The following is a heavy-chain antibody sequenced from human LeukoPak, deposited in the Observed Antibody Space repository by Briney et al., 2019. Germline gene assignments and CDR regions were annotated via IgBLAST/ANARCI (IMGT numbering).Heavy chain of an antibody. V-gene: IGHV4-4*02. CDR1: SDSISSNNW. J-gene: IGHJ6*02. CDR3: ARINDFWSGPTLDV. Sequence: PSGTLSLTCDVSSDSISSNNWWNWVRQPPGKGLEWIGYIYHSGSGSTYYNPSLKSRVTISIDKSKNQFSLKLNSVTAADTAVYYCARINDFWSGPTLDVWGQGTTVTVSS. D-gene: IGHD3-3*01. CDR2: IYHSGSGST.